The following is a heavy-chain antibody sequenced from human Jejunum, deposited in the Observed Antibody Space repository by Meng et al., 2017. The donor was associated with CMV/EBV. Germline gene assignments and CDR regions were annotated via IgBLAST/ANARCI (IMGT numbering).Heavy chain of an antibody. D-gene: IGHD3-16*01. V-gene: IGHV4-59*01. CDR3: ARGWGTTSPWDH. CDR2: TDFIGPP. Sequence: SVGPLRVYYWLWFRHSPGKGLEWFGNTDFIGPPKYTPSLNIRVTISVDTSKGHFSLKLGSVAPADPAVYYCARGWGTTSPWDHWGQGMRVTVSS. CDR1: VGPLRVYY. J-gene: IGHJ1*01.